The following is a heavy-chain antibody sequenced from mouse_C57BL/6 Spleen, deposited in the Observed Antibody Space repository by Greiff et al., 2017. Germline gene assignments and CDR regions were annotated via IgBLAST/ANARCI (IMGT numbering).Heavy chain of an antibody. Sequence: QVQLQQSGAELVKPGASVKLSCKASGYTFTEYTIHWVKQRSGQGLEWIGWFYPGSGSIKYNEKFKDKATLTADKSSSTVYMELSRLKSEDSAVYFCARHEAYGSSYDYAMDYWGQGTSVTVSS. CDR2: FYPGSGSI. V-gene: IGHV1-62-2*01. D-gene: IGHD1-1*01. J-gene: IGHJ4*01. CDR3: ARHEAYGSSYDYAMDY. CDR1: GYTFTEYT.